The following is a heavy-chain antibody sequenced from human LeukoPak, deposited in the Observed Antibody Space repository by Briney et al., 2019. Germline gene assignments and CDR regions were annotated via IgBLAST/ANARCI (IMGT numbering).Heavy chain of an antibody. V-gene: IGHV3-30-3*01. J-gene: IGHJ4*02. D-gene: IGHD3-10*01. CDR3: ARAMVRGVPFDY. CDR2: ISFDGNTK. Sequence: PGGSLRLSCAASGFAFSTYAMHWVRQAPGKGLEWLAVISFDGNTKYYADSAKGRFTISRDNSKNTLSVQISSLRVEDTAVYYCARAMVRGVPFDYWGRGTLVTVSS. CDR1: GFAFSTYA.